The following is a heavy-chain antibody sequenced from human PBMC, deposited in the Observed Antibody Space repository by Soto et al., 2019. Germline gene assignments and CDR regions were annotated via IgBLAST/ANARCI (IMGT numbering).Heavy chain of an antibody. D-gene: IGHD2-15*01. V-gene: IGHV1-69*13. Sequence: GASVKVSCKASGGTFSSYAISWVLQAPGQGLEWMGGIIPIFGTANYAQKFQGRVTITADESTSTAYMELSSLRSEDTAVYYCARVGLHCSGGSCYFLGSSIDPWGQGTLVTVSS. CDR1: GGTFSSYA. J-gene: IGHJ5*02. CDR2: IIPIFGTA. CDR3: ARVGLHCSGGSCYFLGSSIDP.